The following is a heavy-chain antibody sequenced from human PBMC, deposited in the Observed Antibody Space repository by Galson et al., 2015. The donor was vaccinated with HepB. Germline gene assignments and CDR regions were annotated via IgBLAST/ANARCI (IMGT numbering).Heavy chain of an antibody. V-gene: IGHV4-61*01. Sequence: ETLSLTCTVSGGSISSGSFYWAWIRQPPGKGLEWIGHIYYGSSSKYSPSLKSRVTISLGTSNRQFSLRLTSLTAADTAIYFCARGRYDYLRGQFYPPSDPWGQGALVTVSS. CDR1: GGSISSGSFY. J-gene: IGHJ5*02. D-gene: IGHD4/OR15-4a*01. CDR2: IYYGSSS. CDR3: ARGRYDYLRGQFYPPSDP.